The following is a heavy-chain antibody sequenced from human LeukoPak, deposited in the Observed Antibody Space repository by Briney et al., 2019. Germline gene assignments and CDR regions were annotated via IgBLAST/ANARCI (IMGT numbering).Heavy chain of an antibody. D-gene: IGHD2-15*01. Sequence: GGSLRLSCAASGFTFSSYNMNWVRQAPGKGLEWVSYISGSSYTIYYADSVKGRFTISRDNAKNSLYLQMNSLRAEDTAVYYCARRVGAAFYYWGPGTPGTLSS. J-gene: IGHJ4*02. CDR2: ISGSSYTI. CDR3: ARRVGAAFYY. V-gene: IGHV3-48*04. CDR1: GFTFSSYN.